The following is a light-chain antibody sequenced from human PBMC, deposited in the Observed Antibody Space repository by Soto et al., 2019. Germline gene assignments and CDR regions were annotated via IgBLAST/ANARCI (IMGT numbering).Light chain of an antibody. V-gene: IGKV1-39*01. CDR3: QQSYSTPPWT. CDR2: AAS. J-gene: IGKJ1*01. CDR1: QSISSY. Sequence: DLPLTQSPSSLSASLGDIFTITCRASQSISSYLNWYQQKPGKAPKLLIYAASSLQSGVPSRFSGSGSGTDFTLTISSLQPEDFATYYCQQSYSTPPWTFGQGTKVDI.